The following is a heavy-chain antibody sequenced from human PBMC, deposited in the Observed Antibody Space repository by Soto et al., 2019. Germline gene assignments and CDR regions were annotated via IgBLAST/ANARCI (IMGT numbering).Heavy chain of an antibody. CDR3: ARDVAAGGYYYYYGMDV. Sequence: GGSLRLSCAASGFTFSSYGMHWVRQAPGKGLEWVAVIWYDGSNKYYADSVKGRFTISRDNSKNTLYLQMNSLRAEDTAVYYCARDVAAGGYYYYYGMDVWGQGTTVTVSS. CDR2: IWYDGSNK. CDR1: GFTFSSYG. J-gene: IGHJ6*02. D-gene: IGHD6-13*01. V-gene: IGHV3-33*01.